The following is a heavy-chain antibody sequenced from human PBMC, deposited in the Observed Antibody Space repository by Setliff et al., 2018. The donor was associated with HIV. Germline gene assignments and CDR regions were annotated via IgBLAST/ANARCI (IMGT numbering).Heavy chain of an antibody. D-gene: IGHD2-2*01. CDR3: LRARWADCTTSSCFAYFYYSMDV. Sequence: GGSLRLSCAASGFSFSNYGMNWVRQAPGKGLEWVAVRGYDGRTTYYADSVRGRFTISRDNSKNTLNLQMNTLIVEDTAVYYCLRARWADCTTSSCFAYFYYSMDVWCQGTTVTVSS. CDR1: GFSFSNYG. V-gene: IGHV3-30*02. CDR2: RGYDGRTT. J-gene: IGHJ6*02.